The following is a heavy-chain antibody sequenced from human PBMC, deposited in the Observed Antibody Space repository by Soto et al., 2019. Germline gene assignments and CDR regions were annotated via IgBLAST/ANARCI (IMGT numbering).Heavy chain of an antibody. D-gene: IGHD2-8*01. J-gene: IGHJ5*02. V-gene: IGHV1-24*01. CDR2: FDPEDSET. CDR3: VQRVLLGNLFDP. CDR1: GYTLTELS. Sequence: QVQLVQSGAEVKKPGASVKVSCKVSGYTLTELSMHWVRQAPGKGLEWMGGFDPEDSETIYAQKFQGRVTMTEDISTDTAYMELSSLRSEDTAVYYRVQRVLLGNLFDPWGQGTLVTVSS.